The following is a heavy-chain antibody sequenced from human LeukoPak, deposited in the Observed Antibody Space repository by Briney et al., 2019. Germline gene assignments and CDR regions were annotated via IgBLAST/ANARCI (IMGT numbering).Heavy chain of an antibody. CDR2: MSWNSGSI. J-gene: IGHJ6*02. D-gene: IGHD2-2*01. CDR1: GFTFDDYA. CDR3: AIGYCSSTTCYKFYYYYGMDV. Sequence: GGSLRLSCAASGFTFDDYAMHWVRQAPGKGLEWVSGMSWNSGSIGYADSVKGRFTISRDNAKNSLYLQMNSLRAEDTALYSCAIGYCSSTTCYKFYYYYGMDVWGQGTTVTVSS. V-gene: IGHV3-9*01.